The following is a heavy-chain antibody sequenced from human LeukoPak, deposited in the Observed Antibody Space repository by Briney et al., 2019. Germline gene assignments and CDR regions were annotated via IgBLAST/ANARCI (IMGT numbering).Heavy chain of an antibody. CDR2: IYYSGST. CDR3: ARAAGYYYDSSGYYYYDY. CDR1: GGSISSYY. V-gene: IGHV4-59*01. Sequence: SETLSLTCTVSGGSISSYYWSWLRQPPGKGLEWIGYIYYSGSTNYNPSLKSRVTISVDTSKNQFSLKLSSVTAADTAVYYCARAAGYYYDSSGYYYYDYWGQGTLVTVSS. J-gene: IGHJ4*02. D-gene: IGHD3-22*01.